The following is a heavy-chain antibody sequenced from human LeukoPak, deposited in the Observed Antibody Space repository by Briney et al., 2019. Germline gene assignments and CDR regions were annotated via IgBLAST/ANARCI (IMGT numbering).Heavy chain of an antibody. D-gene: IGHD5-18*01. CDR1: GFTFSDYY. CDR3: ARGHPSWIQLWPRGGYFDY. V-gene: IGHV3-11*01. CDR2: ISSSGSTI. J-gene: IGHJ4*02. Sequence: PGGSLRLSCAASGFTFSDYYMSWIRQAPGKGLEWVSYISSSGSTIYYADSVKGRFTISRDNAKNSLYLQMNSLRAEDTAVYYCARGHPSWIQLWPRGGYFDYWGQGTLVTVSS.